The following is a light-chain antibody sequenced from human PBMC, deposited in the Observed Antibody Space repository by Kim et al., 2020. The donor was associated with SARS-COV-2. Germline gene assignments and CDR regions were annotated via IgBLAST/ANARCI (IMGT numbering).Light chain of an antibody. CDR1: HIGSKR. Sequence: GRYNSGGIHIGSKRVRWYQQKPGQAKSLVSYYDSDRASVIPERFSGSTSENTDTLTISRVEAGDEADYYCQVWDSSSDHYVFGTGTKVTVL. CDR2: YDS. V-gene: IGLV3-21*04. CDR3: QVWDSSSDHYV. J-gene: IGLJ1*01.